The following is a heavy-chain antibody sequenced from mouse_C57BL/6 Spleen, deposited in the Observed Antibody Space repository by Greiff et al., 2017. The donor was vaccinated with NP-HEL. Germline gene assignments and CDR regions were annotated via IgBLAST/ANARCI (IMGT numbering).Heavy chain of an antibody. Sequence: VKLQQSGAELVKPGASVKISCKASGYAFSSYWMNWVKQRPGKGLEWIGQIYPGDGDTNYNGKFKGKATLTADKSSSTAYMQLSSLTSEDSAVYFCAGYYYGSSSWFAYWGQGTLVTVSA. CDR2: IYPGDGDT. CDR3: AGYYYGSSSWFAY. V-gene: IGHV1-80*01. J-gene: IGHJ3*01. CDR1: GYAFSSYW. D-gene: IGHD1-1*01.